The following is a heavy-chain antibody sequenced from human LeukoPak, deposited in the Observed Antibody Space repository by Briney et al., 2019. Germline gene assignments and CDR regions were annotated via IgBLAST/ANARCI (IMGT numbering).Heavy chain of an antibody. V-gene: IGHV4-59*01. CDR1: GGSISSYY. CDR3: AGSIAVAGTLDAFDI. CDR2: IYYSGST. J-gene: IGHJ3*02. Sequence: PSEALSLTCTASGGSISSYYWSWIRQPPGKGLEWIGYIYYSGSTNYNPSLKSRVTISVDTSKNQFSLKLSSVTAADTAVYYCAGSIAVAGTLDAFDIWGQGTMVTVSS. D-gene: IGHD6-19*01.